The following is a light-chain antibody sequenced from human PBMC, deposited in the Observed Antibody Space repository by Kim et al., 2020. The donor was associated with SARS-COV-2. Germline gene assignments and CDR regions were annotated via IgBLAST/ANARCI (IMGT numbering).Light chain of an antibody. CDR2: DAS. CDR3: QQYNSHPPT. CDR1: QGIGNY. J-gene: IGKJ4*01. Sequence: DIQMTQSPSSLSASVRDSVTITCRASQGIGNYLGWYQQKPGKAPRRLIYDASSLQSGVPSRFSGSGSGTEFTLTISNLQPEDFATYYCQQYNSHPPTFGGGTKVEIK. V-gene: IGKV1-17*02.